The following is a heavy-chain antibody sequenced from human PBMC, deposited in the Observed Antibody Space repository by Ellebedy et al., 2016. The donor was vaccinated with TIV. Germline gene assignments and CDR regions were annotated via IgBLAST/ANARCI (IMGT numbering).Heavy chain of an antibody. CDR3: ATTMVRGLGWFNP. CDR2: IKQDGSEK. V-gene: IGHV3-7*01. Sequence: GESLKISXAASGFTFSSYWMSWVRQAPGKGLEWVANIKQDGSEKYYVDSVKGRFTISRDNAKNSLYLQMNSLRAEDTAVYYCATTMVRGLGWFNPWGQGTLVTVSS. D-gene: IGHD3-10*01. CDR1: GFTFSSYW. J-gene: IGHJ5*02.